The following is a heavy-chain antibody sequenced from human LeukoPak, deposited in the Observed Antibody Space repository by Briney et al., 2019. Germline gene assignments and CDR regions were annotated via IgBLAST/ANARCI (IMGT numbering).Heavy chain of an antibody. CDR3: ARIGMIRGVIITVFDY. CDR2: INPNTGGT. Sequence: ASVKVSCKASGYTFTGYYMHWVRQAPGQGLEWMGWINPNTGGTNYAQKFQGRVTMTRDTSISTAYMELSRLRSDDTAVYYCARIGMIRGVIITVFDYWGQGTLVTVSS. J-gene: IGHJ4*02. D-gene: IGHD3-10*01. CDR1: GYTFTGYY. V-gene: IGHV1-2*02.